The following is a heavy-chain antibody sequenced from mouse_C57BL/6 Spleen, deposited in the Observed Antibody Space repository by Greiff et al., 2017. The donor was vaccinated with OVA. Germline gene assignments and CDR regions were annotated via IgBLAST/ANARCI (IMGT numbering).Heavy chain of an antibody. CDR1: GYSFTGYY. Sequence: EVQLQQSGPELVKPGASVKISCKASGYSFTGYYMNWVKQSPEKSLEWIGEINPSTGGTTYNQKFKAKATLTVDKSSSTAYMQLKSLTSEDSAVYYCARGVTIDYWGQGTTLTVSS. V-gene: IGHV1-42*01. D-gene: IGHD2-2*01. CDR2: INPSTGGT. CDR3: ARGVTIDY. J-gene: IGHJ2*01.